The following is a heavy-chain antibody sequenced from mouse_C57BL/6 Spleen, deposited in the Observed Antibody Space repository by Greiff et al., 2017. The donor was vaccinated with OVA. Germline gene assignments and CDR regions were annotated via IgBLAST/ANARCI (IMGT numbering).Heavy chain of an antibody. CDR3: ARAPITAVVAPYAMDY. CDR2: ISSGSSTI. CDR1: GFTFSDYG. Sequence: EVKLVESGGGLVKPGGSLKLSCAASGFTFSDYGMHWVRQAPEQGLEWVAYISSGSSTIYYADTVKGRSTISRDNATNTLFLQMTSLRSEDTAMYYGARAPITAVVAPYAMDYWGQGTSVTVSS. V-gene: IGHV5-17*01. D-gene: IGHD1-1*01. J-gene: IGHJ4*01.